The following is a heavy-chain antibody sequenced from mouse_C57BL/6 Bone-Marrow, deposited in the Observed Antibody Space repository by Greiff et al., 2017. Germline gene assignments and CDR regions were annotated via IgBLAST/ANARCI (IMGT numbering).Heavy chain of an antibody. D-gene: IGHD2-5*01. V-gene: IGHV1-7*01. Sequence: QVQLQQSGAELAKPGASVKLSCKASGYTFTSYWLHWVKQRPGQGLEWIGYINPSSGYTKYNQKFKDKATLTADNSSSTAYMQLSSLTYEDSAVYDCATDYRNYDAMDYWGQGTSVTVSS. CDR1: GYTFTSYW. CDR2: INPSSGYT. CDR3: ATDYRNYDAMDY. J-gene: IGHJ4*01.